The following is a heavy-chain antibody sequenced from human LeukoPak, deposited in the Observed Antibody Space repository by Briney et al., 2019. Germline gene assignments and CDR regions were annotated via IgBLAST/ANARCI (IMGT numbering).Heavy chain of an antibody. D-gene: IGHD5-18*01. J-gene: IGHJ5*02. Sequence: ASVKVSCKASGYTFTGYYMHWVRQAPGQGLEWMGWINPNSGGTNYAQKFQGRVTMTRDTSISTAYMELSRLRSDDTAGYYCARDQGGYSYGGEGWFDPWGQGTLVTVSS. V-gene: IGHV1-2*02. CDR3: ARDQGGYSYGGEGWFDP. CDR1: GYTFTGYY. CDR2: INPNSGGT.